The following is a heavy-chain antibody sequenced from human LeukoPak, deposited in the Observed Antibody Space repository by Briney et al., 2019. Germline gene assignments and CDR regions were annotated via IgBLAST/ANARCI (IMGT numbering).Heavy chain of an antibody. CDR3: ARGTLVRRADYYYYGMDV. CDR2: MNPNSGNT. V-gene: IGHV1-8*01. D-gene: IGHD3-10*01. Sequence: ASVKVSCKASGYTFTSYDINWVRQATGQGLEWMGWMNPNSGNTGYAQKFQGRVTMTRNTSISTAYMELSSLRSEDTAAYYCARGTLVRRADYYYYGMDVWGQGTTVTVSS. J-gene: IGHJ6*02. CDR1: GYTFTSYD.